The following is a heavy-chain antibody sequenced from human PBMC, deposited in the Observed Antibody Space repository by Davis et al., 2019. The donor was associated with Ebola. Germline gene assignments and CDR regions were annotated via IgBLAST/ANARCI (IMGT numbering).Heavy chain of an antibody. V-gene: IGHV3-30*03. CDR1: GFTFSSYS. D-gene: IGHD3-3*01. Sequence: PGGSLRLSCAASGFTFSSYSMNWVRQAPGKGLEWVAVISYDGSNKYYADSVKGRFTISRDNSKNTLYLQMNSLRAEDTAPIFGVVIRQGDLDWFDPWGQGTLVTVSS. CDR2: ISYDGSNK. CDR3: VVIRQGDLDWFDP. J-gene: IGHJ5*02.